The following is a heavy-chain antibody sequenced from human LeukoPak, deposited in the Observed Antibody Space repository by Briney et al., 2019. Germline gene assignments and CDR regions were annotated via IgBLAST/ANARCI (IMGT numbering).Heavy chain of an antibody. CDR2: INSEGTST. J-gene: IGHJ2*01. Sequence: PGGSLRLSCAASGFTFSSYWMHWVRQAPGKGLVWVSRINSEGTSTSYADSVKGRFTISRDNAKNTVYLQMNSLRAEDTAVYYCLRDVAGYFDLWGRDNMVTVSS. CDR1: GFTFSSYW. D-gene: IGHD2-21*01. V-gene: IGHV3-74*01. CDR3: LRDVAGYFDL.